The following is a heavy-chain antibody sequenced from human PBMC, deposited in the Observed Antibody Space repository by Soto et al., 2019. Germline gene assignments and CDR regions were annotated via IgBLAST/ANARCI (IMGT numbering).Heavy chain of an antibody. D-gene: IGHD2-8*02. CDR2: IFYSGIT. CDR3: ARDKITGLFDY. CDR1: GDSISTTTSYY. V-gene: IGHV4-39*02. J-gene: IGHJ4*02. Sequence: PSETLSLTCFVSGDSISTTTSYYWGWIRQPPGKGLECIGSIFYSGITEYNPSLKSRVTISVDTSNNHFSLELSSVTAADTAVYYCARDKITGLFDYWGQGTLVTVSS.